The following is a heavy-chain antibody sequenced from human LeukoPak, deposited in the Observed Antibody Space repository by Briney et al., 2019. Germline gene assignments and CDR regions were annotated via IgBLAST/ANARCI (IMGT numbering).Heavy chain of an antibody. J-gene: IGHJ4*02. Sequence: AGSLRLSCAASGFTFSSYAMSWVRQAPGKGLEWVSAISGSGGSTYYADSVKGRFTISRDNSKNTLYLQMNSLRADDTAVYFCAKDSSSYITPEDYWGQGTLVTVSS. CDR1: GFTFSSYA. D-gene: IGHD6-13*01. CDR2: ISGSGGST. V-gene: IGHV3-23*01. CDR3: AKDSSSYITPEDY.